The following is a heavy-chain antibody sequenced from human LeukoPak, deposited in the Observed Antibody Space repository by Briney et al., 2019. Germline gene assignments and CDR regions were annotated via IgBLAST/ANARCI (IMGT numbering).Heavy chain of an antibody. Sequence: PGGSLRLSCAASGFTFSSYAMSWVRQAPGKGLEWVSAISGSGGSTYYADSVKSRFTISRDNSKNTLYLQMNSLRAEDTAVYYCVKGRSGYYRRDAFDIWGQGTMVTVSS. CDR1: GFTFSSYA. J-gene: IGHJ3*02. D-gene: IGHD3-22*01. CDR2: ISGSGGST. V-gene: IGHV3-23*01. CDR3: VKGRSGYYRRDAFDI.